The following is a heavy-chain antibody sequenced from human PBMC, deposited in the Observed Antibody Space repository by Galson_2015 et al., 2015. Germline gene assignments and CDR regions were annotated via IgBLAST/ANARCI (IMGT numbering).Heavy chain of an antibody. CDR3: AHRALLWFGRDDDAFDI. CDR1: GFSLSTSGVG. CDR2: IYWNDDK. Sequence: PALVKPTQTLTLTCTFSGFSLSTSGVGVGWIRQPPGKALEWLALIYWNDDKRYSPSLKSRLTITKDTSKNQVVLTMTNMDPVDTATYCCAHRALLWFGRDDDAFDIWGQGTMVTVSS. V-gene: IGHV2-5*01. J-gene: IGHJ3*02. D-gene: IGHD3-10*01.